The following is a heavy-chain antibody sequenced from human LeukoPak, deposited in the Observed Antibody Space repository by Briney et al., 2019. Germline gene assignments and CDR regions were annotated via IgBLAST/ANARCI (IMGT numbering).Heavy chain of an antibody. CDR2: IIPIFGTA. J-gene: IGHJ4*02. V-gene: IGHV1-69*05. Sequence: GASLKVSCKASGGTFSSYAISWVRQAPGQGLEWMGGIIPIFGTANYAQKFQGRVTITTDESTSTAYMELSSLRSEDTPVYYCARVAKESFDYWGQGTLVTVSS. CDR3: ARVAKESFDY. CDR1: GGTFSSYA. D-gene: IGHD2-15*01.